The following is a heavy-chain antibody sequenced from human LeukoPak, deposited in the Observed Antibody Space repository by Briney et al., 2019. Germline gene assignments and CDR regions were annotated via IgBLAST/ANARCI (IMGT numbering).Heavy chain of an antibody. J-gene: IGHJ4*02. CDR2: ISSSSSYI. V-gene: IGHV3-21*01. Sequence: PGGSLRLSCAASGFTFSSYSMNWVRQAPGKGLEWVSSISSSSSYIYYADSVKGRFTISRDNAKNSLYLQMNSLRAEDTAVYYCARDPQYYDFWSGYLYYFDYWGQGTLVTVSS. CDR3: ARDPQYYDFWSGYLYYFDY. D-gene: IGHD3-3*01. CDR1: GFTFSSYS.